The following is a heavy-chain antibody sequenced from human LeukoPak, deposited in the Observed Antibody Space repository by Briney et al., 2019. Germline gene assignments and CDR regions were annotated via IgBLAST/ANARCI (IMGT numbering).Heavy chain of an antibody. CDR1: GFTFSSYA. V-gene: IGHV3-23*01. D-gene: IGHD3-22*01. J-gene: IGHJ4*02. Sequence: GGSLRLSCAPSGFTFSSYAMSWVRQAPGKGLEWVSAISGSGGSTYYADSVKGRFTISRDNAKNTLYLQMNSLRAEDTAVYYCARASSGFDYWGQGTLVTVSS. CDR2: ISGSGGST. CDR3: ARASSGFDY.